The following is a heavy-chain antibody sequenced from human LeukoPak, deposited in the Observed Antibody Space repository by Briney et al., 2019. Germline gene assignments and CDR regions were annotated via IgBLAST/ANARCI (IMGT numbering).Heavy chain of an antibody. CDR2: IYYSGST. Sequence: SETLSLTCTVSGGSISSYYWSWIRQPPGKGLEWIGYIYYSGSTNYNPPLKSRVTISVDTSKNQFSLKLSSVTAADTAVYYCARSYGDSVFDYWGQGTLVTVSS. D-gene: IGHD4-17*01. J-gene: IGHJ4*02. V-gene: IGHV4-59*08. CDR3: ARSYGDSVFDY. CDR1: GGSISSYY.